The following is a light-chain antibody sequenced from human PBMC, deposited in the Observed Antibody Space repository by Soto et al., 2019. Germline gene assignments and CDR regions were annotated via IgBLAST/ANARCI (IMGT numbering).Light chain of an antibody. Sequence: DIQMTQSPSTLSASVGDRVTITCRASQSMNRDLAWYQQKPGKAPKLLIYGASSLVTGVPSRFSGSGSGTEFTLTISSMHPDDFAAYYCQQYNSLWTLGQGTKVDIK. CDR3: QQYNSLWT. V-gene: IGKV1-5*01. CDR2: GAS. J-gene: IGKJ1*01. CDR1: QSMNRD.